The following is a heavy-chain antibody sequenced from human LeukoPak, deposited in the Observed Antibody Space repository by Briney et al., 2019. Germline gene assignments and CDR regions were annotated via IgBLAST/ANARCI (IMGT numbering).Heavy chain of an antibody. V-gene: IGHV3-23*01. CDR3: ARGAPHITMIVVVPIDY. CDR2: ISGSGGST. D-gene: IGHD3-22*01. J-gene: IGHJ4*02. CDR1: GFTFSSYA. Sequence: GGSLRLSCAASGFTFSSYAMSWVRQAPGKGLEWVSAISGSGGSTYYADSVKGRFTISRDNSKNSLYLQMNSLRAEDTAVYYCARGAPHITMIVVVPIDYWGQGTLVTVSS.